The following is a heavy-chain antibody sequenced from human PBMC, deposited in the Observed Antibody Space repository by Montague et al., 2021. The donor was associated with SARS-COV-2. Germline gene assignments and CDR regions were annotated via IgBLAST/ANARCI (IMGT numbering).Heavy chain of an antibody. CDR3: ARANGYYFDY. J-gene: IGHJ4*02. V-gene: IGHV4-34*01. Sequence: SETLSLTCAVYGGPFSGYHWTWIRQPPGKGLEWIGEINHSGSTNYNPSLKSRLTISVDTSKNQFSLKLSSVTAADTAVYYCARANGYYFDYWGQGTLVTVSS. CDR1: GGPFSGYH. D-gene: IGHD2-8*01. CDR2: INHSGST.